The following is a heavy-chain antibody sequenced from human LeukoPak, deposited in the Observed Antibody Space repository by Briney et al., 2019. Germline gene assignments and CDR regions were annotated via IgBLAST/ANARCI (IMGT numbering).Heavy chain of an antibody. CDR2: IGGSGART. V-gene: IGHV3-23*01. J-gene: IGHJ4*02. CDR1: GFTFSSYA. D-gene: IGHD2-2*01. CDR3: AKGRGIVVVPAAMVFDY. Sequence: GGSPRLSCAASGFTFSSYAMSWVRQAPGKGLEWVSAIGGSGARTYYADSVRGRFTISRDNSKNTVYLQLNSLRGEDTAVYYCAKGRGIVVVPAAMVFDYWGQGTLVTVSS.